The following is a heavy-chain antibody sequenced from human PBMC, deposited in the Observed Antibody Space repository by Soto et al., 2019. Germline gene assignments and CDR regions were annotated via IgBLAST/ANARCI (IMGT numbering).Heavy chain of an antibody. CDR1: GGSISSSSYY. V-gene: IGHV4-39*01. J-gene: IGHJ4*02. CDR3: ARREYGFGESKGFDY. CDR2: IYYSGST. Sequence: QLQLQESGPGLVKPSETLSLTCTVSGGSISSSSYYWGWIRQPPGKGLEWIGSIYYSGSTYYNPSLKSRVTISVDTSENQFSLKLSSVTAADTAVYYCARREYGFGESKGFDYWGQGTLVTVSS. D-gene: IGHD3-10*01.